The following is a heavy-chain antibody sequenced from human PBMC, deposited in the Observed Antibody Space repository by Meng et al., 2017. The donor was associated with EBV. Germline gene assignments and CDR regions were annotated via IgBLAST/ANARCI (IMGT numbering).Heavy chain of an antibody. CDR3: AKSSSSTPGVVDS. CDR2: IYYSGSA. J-gene: IGHJ4*02. D-gene: IGHD6-6*01. V-gene: IGHV4-39*01. Sequence: QLQLQESGPGLVTPSETLSLTCSVSGDSISSNNHYWAWIRQPPGKGLEWIGSIYYSGSAYYNPSLKSRVTISVDTSRNQFSLKLGSVTAADTAVYYCAKSSSSTPGVVDSWGQGTLVTVSS. CDR1: GDSISSNNHY.